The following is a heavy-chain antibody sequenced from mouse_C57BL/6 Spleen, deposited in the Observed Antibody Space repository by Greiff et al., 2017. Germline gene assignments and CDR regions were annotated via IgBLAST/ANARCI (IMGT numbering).Heavy chain of an antibody. J-gene: IGHJ1*03. D-gene: IGHD4-1*01. V-gene: IGHV7-3*01. CDR1: GFTFTDYY. Sequence: EVQGVESGGGLVQPGGSLSLSCAASGFTFTDYYMSWVRQPPGKALEWLGFIRNKANGYTTEYSASVKGRFTISRDNSQSILYLQMNALRAEDSATYYCARYRGGTRWYFDVWGTGTTVTVSS. CDR3: ARYRGGTRWYFDV. CDR2: IRNKANGYTT.